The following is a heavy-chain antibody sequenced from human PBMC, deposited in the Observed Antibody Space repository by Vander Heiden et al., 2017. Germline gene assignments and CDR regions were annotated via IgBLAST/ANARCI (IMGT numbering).Heavy chain of an antibody. Sequence: EVQLVESGGGSVQPGGSLRLPCAASGFSFSSYSMIWVRQAPGKGLEWVSYISGSGSTIYYGDSVKGRFIISRDNAKTSVYLQMNSLRAEDTAVYFCARTYSSDWYGATGPGETDYWGQGTLVTVSS. J-gene: IGHJ4*02. D-gene: IGHD6-19*01. V-gene: IGHV3-48*04. CDR3: ARTYSSDWYGATGPGETDY. CDR1: GFSFSSYS. CDR2: ISGSGSTI.